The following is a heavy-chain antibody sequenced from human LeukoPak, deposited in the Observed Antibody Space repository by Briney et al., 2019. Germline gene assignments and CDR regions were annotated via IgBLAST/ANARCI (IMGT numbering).Heavy chain of an antibody. CDR3: ARARGFFDY. CDR2: IKQAGSEK. D-gene: IGHD3-10*01. V-gene: IGHV3-7*01. Sequence: GGSLRLSCAASGFTFSSYWMSWVRQAPGKGLEWVANIKQAGSEKYYVDSVKGRFTISRDNAENSLYLQMSSLRAEDTAVYYCARARGFFDYWGQGTLVTVTS. CDR1: GFTFSSYW. J-gene: IGHJ4*02.